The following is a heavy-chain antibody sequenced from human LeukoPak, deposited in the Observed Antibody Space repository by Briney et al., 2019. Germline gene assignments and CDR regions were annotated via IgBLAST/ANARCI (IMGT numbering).Heavy chain of an antibody. CDR2: INHSGST. D-gene: IGHD4-23*01. CDR3: ATGVTVVINY. V-gene: IGHV4-34*01. Sequence: SETLSLTCAVYGGSFSGYYWSWIRQPPGKGLEWIGEINHSGSTNYNPSLKSRVTISVDTSKNQFSLKLSSVTAADTAVYYCATGVTVVINYWGQGTLVTVSS. J-gene: IGHJ4*02. CDR1: GGSFSGYY.